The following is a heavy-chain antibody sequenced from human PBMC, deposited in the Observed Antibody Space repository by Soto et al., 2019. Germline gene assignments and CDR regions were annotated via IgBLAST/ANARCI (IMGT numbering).Heavy chain of an antibody. CDR2: IYYSGST. CDR1: GGSISTYA. CDR3: ARGSLLWFGELPTYFDY. J-gene: IGHJ4*02. V-gene: IGHV4-59*08. Sequence: SETLSLTCTVSGGSISTYAWSWFRQPPGKGLEWIGYIYYSGSTNYNPSLKSRVTISVDTSKNQFSLKLSSVTAADTAVYYCARGSLLWFGELPTYFDYWGQGTLVTVS. D-gene: IGHD3-10*01.